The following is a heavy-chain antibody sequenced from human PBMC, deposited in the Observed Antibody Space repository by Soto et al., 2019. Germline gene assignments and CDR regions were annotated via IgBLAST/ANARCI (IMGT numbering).Heavy chain of an antibody. CDR2: IYTAGGT. CDR3: ARALPVAKGGFDP. CDR1: GFTVSNTY. D-gene: IGHD2-2*01. J-gene: IGHJ5*02. V-gene: IGHV3-53*02. Sequence: EVQLAETGGGLIQPGGSLRLPCAASGFTVSNTYITWVRQPPGKGLECVSVIYTAGGTNYADSVKGRFIISRDNSKNTLYLQMNSLRAEDTAVYYCARALPVAKGGFDPWGQGTLVTVSS.